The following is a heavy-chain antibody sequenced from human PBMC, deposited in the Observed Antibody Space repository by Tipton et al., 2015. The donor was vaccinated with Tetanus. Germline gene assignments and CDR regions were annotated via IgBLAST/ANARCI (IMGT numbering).Heavy chain of an antibody. CDR2: IYYSGST. Sequence: GLVKPSETLSLTCTVSGGSISSSSYYWGWIRQPPGKGLEWIGSIYYSGSTYYNPSLKSRVTISVDTSKNQFSLKLSSVTAADTAVYYCARTYDSSGYLSYYYYGMDVWGQGTTVTVSS. D-gene: IGHD3-22*01. V-gene: IGHV4-39*01. CDR1: GGSISSSSYY. J-gene: IGHJ6*02. CDR3: ARTYDSSGYLSYYYYGMDV.